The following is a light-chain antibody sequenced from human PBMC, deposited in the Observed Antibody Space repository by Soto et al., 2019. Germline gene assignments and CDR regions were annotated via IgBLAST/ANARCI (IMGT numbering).Light chain of an antibody. Sequence: QPVLTQPPSVSGAPGQRVTISCTGSSSNIGAGYDVHWYQQLPGTAPKLLIYGNSDRPSGVPDRFSGSKSGTSVSLAITGLQAEVEADYYCQSCDNSLNGVVFGGGTKLTVL. CDR3: QSCDNSLNGVV. J-gene: IGLJ2*01. CDR2: GNS. CDR1: SSNIGAGYD. V-gene: IGLV1-40*01.